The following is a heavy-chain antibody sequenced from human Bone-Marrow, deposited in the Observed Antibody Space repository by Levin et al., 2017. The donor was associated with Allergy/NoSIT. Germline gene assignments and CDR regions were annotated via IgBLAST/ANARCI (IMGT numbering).Heavy chain of an antibody. CDR1: GYSFTSYW. V-gene: IGHV5-51*01. D-gene: IGHD2-15*01. CDR2: IYPGDSDT. Sequence: GESLKISCKGSGYSFTSYWIGWVRQMPGKGLEWVGIIYPGDSDTRYSPSFQGQVTISADKSISTAYLQWSSLQASDTAMYYCATFSSGGRETLATHDAFDLWGQGTMVTVSS. CDR3: ATFSSGGRETLATHDAFDL. J-gene: IGHJ3*01.